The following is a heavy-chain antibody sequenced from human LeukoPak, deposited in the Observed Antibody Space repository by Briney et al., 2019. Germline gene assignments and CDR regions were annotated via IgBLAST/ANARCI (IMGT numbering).Heavy chain of an antibody. D-gene: IGHD1-14*01. CDR2: IWYDGSNK. V-gene: IGHV3-33*01. CDR1: GFTFSSYG. Sequence: PGGSLRLSSAASGFTFSSYGMHWVRQAPGKGLEWVAVIWYDGSNKYYADSVRGRFTISRDNSKNTLYLQINSLRAEDTAVYYCARRTTWGNLDYWGQGTLVTVSS. CDR3: ARRTTWGNLDY. J-gene: IGHJ4*02.